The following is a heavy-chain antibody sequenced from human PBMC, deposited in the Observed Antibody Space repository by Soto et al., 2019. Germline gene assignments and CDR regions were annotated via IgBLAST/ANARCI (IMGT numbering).Heavy chain of an antibody. CDR1: GFTFSSYA. CDR3: ANLNYYDSSGYYYPFDY. D-gene: IGHD3-22*01. Sequence: GRSLRLSCAASGFTFSSYAMSWVRQAPGKGLEWVSAISGSGGSTYYGDSVKGRFTISRDNSKNTLYLQMNSLRAEDTAVYYCANLNYYDSSGYYYPFDYWGQGTLVTVSS. CDR2: ISGSGGST. V-gene: IGHV3-23*01. J-gene: IGHJ4*02.